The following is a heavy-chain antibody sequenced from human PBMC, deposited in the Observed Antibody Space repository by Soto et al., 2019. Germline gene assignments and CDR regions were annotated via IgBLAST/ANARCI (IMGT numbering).Heavy chain of an antibody. J-gene: IGHJ6*02. D-gene: IGHD2-2*01. CDR2: IDPSDSYT. V-gene: IGHV5-10-1*01. CDR1: GYSFTSYW. Sequence: GESLKISCKGSGYSFTSYWISWVRQMPGKGLEWMGRIDPSDSYTNYSPSFQGHVTISADKSISTAYLQWSSLKASDTAMYYCASSPRGYCSSTSCRELGNYYGMDVWGQENTVTVSS. CDR3: ASSPRGYCSSTSCRELGNYYGMDV.